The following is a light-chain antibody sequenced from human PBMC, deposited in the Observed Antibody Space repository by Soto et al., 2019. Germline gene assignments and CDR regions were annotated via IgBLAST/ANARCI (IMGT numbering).Light chain of an antibody. CDR2: EVS. J-gene: IGLJ2*01. CDR3: SSYTTIKTVV. Sequence: QSALTQPASVSGSPGQSITISCTGTSSDVGGYDFVSWYQHHPGKVPKLMIFEVSKRPSGVSNRFSGSKSGNTASLTISGVQPEDEADYHCSSYTTIKTVVFGGGTKVTVL. CDR1: SSDVGGYDF. V-gene: IGLV2-14*01.